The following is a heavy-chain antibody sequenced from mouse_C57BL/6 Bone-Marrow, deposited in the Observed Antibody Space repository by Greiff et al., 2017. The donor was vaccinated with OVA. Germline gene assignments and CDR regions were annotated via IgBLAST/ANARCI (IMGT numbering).Heavy chain of an antibody. Sequence: QVQLKESGPGLVAPSQCLSITCTVSGFSLTSYGVHWVRQPPGKGLEWLVVIWSDGSTTYNAALKSILSISKDNSKSQVFLKMNSLQSDDTAMYYCASNSNYYYAMDYWGQGTSVTVSS. D-gene: IGHD2-5*01. CDR2: IWSDGST. CDR1: GFSLTSYG. CDR3: ASNSNYYYAMDY. V-gene: IGHV2-6*03. J-gene: IGHJ4*01.